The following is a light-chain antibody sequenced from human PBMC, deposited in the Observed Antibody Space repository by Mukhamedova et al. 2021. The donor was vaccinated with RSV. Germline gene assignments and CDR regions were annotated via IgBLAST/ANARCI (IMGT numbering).Light chain of an antibody. V-gene: IGKV1-13*02. J-gene: IGKJ3*01. CDR3: QQFNSYPRT. Sequence: WYQRRVHGKAPRLLMYEASTLESGVPSRFSGSGSGTDFTLTITGLQPEDIATYYCQQFNSYPRTFGPGTKVDIK. CDR2: EAS.